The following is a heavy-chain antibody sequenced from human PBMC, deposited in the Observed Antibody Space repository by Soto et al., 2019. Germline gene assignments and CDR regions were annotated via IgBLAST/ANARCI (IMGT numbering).Heavy chain of an antibody. CDR2: IKQDGSEK. J-gene: IGHJ3*02. CDR1: GFTFSSYW. D-gene: IGHD2-8*01. Sequence: GESLKISCAASGFTFSSYWMSWVRQAPGKGLEWVANIKQDGSEKYYVDSVKGRFTISRDNAKNSLYLQMNSLRAEDTAVYYCANGPYCTNGVCYTDAFDIWGQGTMVTVSS. V-gene: IGHV3-7*01. CDR3: ANGPYCTNGVCYTDAFDI.